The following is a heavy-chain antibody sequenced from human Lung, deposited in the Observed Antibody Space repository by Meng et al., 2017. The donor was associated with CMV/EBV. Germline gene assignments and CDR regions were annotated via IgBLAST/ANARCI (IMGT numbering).Heavy chain of an antibody. Sequence: GDSSRYSASWVRQAPGQGLEWMGRIIPASGITNNAQKFQGRVTITADRSTSTFYMELSSLRSEDTARYYCAREQYCSNTNCFNWFDSWAQGTLVTVSS. V-gene: IGHV1-69*04. CDR1: GDSSRYS. J-gene: IGHJ5*01. CDR3: AREQYCSNTNCFNWFDS. D-gene: IGHD2-2*01. CDR2: IIPASGIT.